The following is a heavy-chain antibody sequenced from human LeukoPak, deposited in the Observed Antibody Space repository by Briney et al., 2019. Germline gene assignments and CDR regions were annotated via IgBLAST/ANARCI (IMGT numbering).Heavy chain of an antibody. CDR3: AKAATMVRGVISPPDY. CDR1: GFTFSSYE. CDR2: ISSSGSTI. V-gene: IGHV3-48*03. J-gene: IGHJ4*02. Sequence: GGSLRLSCAASGFTFSSYEMNWARQAPGKGLEWVSYISSSGSTIYYADSVKGRFTISRDNSKNTLYLQMNSLRAEDTAVYYCAKAATMVRGVISPPDYWGQGTLVTVSS. D-gene: IGHD3-10*01.